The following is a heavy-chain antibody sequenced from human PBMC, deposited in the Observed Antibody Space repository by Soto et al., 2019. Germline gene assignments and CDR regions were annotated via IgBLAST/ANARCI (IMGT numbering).Heavy chain of an antibody. V-gene: IGHV3-23*01. J-gene: IGHJ4*02. CDR1: GFTFSSYA. CDR2: ISGSGSST. D-gene: IGHD2-15*01. CDR3: AKDLVGSNADYYDY. Sequence: PGGSLRLSCAASGFTFSSYAMSWVRQAPGKGMEWVAAISGSGSSTYYADSVKGRFTISRENSKNTLYLQMNSLRAEDAAVYYCAKDLVGSNADYYDYWGQGTLVTV.